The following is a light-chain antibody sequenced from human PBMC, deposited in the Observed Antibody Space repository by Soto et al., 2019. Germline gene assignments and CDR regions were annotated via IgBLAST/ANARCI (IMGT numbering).Light chain of an antibody. Sequence: EIVLTQSPGTLSLSPGERATLSCRASQGVFSNFLAWYQQKPGQAPRLLIYGASSRATGIPDRFSGSGSGTDFTLTISRLEPEDFEVYFCQQYGSSPITFGQGTRREIK. CDR2: GAS. CDR1: QGVFSNF. J-gene: IGKJ5*01. V-gene: IGKV3-20*01. CDR3: QQYGSSPIT.